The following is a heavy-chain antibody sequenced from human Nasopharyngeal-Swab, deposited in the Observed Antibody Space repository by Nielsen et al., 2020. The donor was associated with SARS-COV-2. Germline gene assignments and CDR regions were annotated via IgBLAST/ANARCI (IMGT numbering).Heavy chain of an antibody. CDR2: IIPIFGTA. J-gene: IGHJ4*02. CDR1: GGTFSTYG. V-gene: IGHV1-69*13. Sequence: SVKVSCKASGGTFSTYGISWVRQAPGQGLEWMGGIIPIFGTANYAQKFQGRVTITADESTSTAYMELSSLRSEDTAVYYCASSIGDYYDSSGYGDYWGQGTLVTVSS. CDR3: ASSIGDYYDSSGYGDY. D-gene: IGHD3-22*01.